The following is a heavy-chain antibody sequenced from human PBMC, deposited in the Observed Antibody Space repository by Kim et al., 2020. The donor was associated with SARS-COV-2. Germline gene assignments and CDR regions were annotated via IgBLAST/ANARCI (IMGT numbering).Heavy chain of an antibody. Sequence: ADSVKGRFTISRDNSKNTLYLQMNSLRAEDTAVYYCAKNRGWLLDYYFDYWGQGTLVTVSS. D-gene: IGHD3-22*01. V-gene: IGHV3-23*01. CDR3: AKNRGWLLDYYFDY. J-gene: IGHJ4*02.